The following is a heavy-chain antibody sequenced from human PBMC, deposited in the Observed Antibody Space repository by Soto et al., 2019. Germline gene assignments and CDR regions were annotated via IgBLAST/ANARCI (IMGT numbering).Heavy chain of an antibody. CDR2: IIPIYGTA. V-gene: IGHV1-69*05. D-gene: IGHD6-13*01. Sequence: SVKVSCKASGGTFSSYAISWVRQAPGQGLEWMGGIIPIYGTAKYAQKFQGRVTITRDTSASTAYMELSSLRSEDTAVYYCARGYSSSWFLRYFDYWGQGTLVTVSS. CDR3: ARGYSSSWFLRYFDY. CDR1: GGTFSSYA. J-gene: IGHJ4*02.